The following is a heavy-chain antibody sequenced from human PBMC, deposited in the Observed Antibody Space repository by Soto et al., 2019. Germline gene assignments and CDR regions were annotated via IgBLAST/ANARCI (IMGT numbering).Heavy chain of an antibody. CDR1: GFSFSSFT. J-gene: IGHJ4*02. CDR3: ARDKGRSPLDY. Sequence: PGGSLRLSCAASGFSFSSFTMNWVRQAPGKGLEWVSSIDTSSTYIYYADSVTGRFTISRDNAKKSVYLQMHSLRAEDTAVYYCARDKGRSPLDYWGQGTLVTVSS. D-gene: IGHD2-15*01. CDR2: IDTSSTYI. V-gene: IGHV3-21*01.